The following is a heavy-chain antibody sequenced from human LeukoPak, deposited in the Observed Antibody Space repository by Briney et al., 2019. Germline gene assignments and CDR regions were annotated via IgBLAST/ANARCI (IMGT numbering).Heavy chain of an antibody. Sequence: PGGSLRLSCAASGFTFSSYWMHWVRQAPGKGLVWVARINTDGSSTIYPDSVKGRFTTSRDNAKNTLYLQMNGLRAEDTAIYYCAKKHPISPMVGTTLDSWGQGTLVTVSS. CDR2: INTDGSST. CDR1: GFTFSSYW. V-gene: IGHV3-74*01. CDR3: AKKHPISPMVGTTLDS. J-gene: IGHJ4*02. D-gene: IGHD1-26*01.